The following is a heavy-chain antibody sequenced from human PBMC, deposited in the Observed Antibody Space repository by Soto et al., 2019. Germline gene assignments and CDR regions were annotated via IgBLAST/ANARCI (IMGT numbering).Heavy chain of an antibody. CDR2: IGTGGLGT. D-gene: IGHD3-22*01. Sequence: EVQLLESGGELIQPGGSLRLSCAASGFTFNDYVMTWVRQAPGKGLEWVSSIGTGGLGTHYADSVKGRFIISRDNSKNTLFLQLNSLRAEDTAFYYCVTTSSGYHRFDYWGQGTLVTVSS. CDR1: GFTFNDYV. CDR3: VTTSSGYHRFDY. V-gene: IGHV3-23*01. J-gene: IGHJ4*02.